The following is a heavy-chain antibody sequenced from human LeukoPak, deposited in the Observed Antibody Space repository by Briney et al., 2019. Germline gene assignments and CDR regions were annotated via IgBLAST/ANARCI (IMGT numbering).Heavy chain of an antibody. D-gene: IGHD1-26*01. V-gene: IGHV3-30*03. CDR3: ARLATIGGSYYDY. Sequence: GGSLRLSCAASGFTFSSYGMHWVRQAPGKGLEWVAVISYDGSNKYYADSVKGRFTISRDNSKNTLYLQMNSLRAEDTAVYYCARLATIGGSYYDYWGQGTPVTVSS. CDR2: ISYDGSNK. CDR1: GFTFSSYG. J-gene: IGHJ4*02.